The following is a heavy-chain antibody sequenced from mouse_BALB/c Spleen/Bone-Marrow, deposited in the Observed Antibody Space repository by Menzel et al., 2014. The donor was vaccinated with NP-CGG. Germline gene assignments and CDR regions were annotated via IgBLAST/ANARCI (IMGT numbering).Heavy chain of an antibody. J-gene: IGHJ4*01. CDR1: GYTFTSYW. Sequence: QVQLKEFGAELVKPGASVKMSCKASGYTFTSYWMHWVKQRPGQGLEWIGVIDPSDSYTSYNQKFKGKATLTVDTSSSTAYMQLSSLTSEDSAVYYCTRRGYYAMDYWGQGTSVTVSS. V-gene: IGHV1S127*01. CDR3: TRRGYYAMDY. CDR2: IDPSDSYT.